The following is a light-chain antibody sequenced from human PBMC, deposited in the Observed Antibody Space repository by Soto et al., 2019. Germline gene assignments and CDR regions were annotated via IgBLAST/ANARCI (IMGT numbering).Light chain of an antibody. J-gene: IGKJ1*01. CDR1: QDISNY. CDR2: AAS. Sequence: AIRMTQSPSSLSASTGDRVTITCRASQDISNYLVWYQQKPGKAPKLLIHAASTLQGGVSSRFSGSGSGTDFTLTINRLQSEDFATYYCQHYYTYPWTFGQGTKVEV. CDR3: QHYYTYPWT. V-gene: IGKV1-8*01.